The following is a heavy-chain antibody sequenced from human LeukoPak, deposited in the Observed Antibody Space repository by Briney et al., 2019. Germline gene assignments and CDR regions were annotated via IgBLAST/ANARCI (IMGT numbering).Heavy chain of an antibody. CDR2: INPNSGDT. J-gene: IGHJ4*02. CDR3: TRGGYSYAVDY. V-gene: IGHV1-2*02. CDR1: GYTFTAKY. Sequence: ASVKVSCIASGYTFTAKYMHWVRQAPGQGLEWMGWINPNSGDTKYTQQFQGRVTMTRDTSISTAYMEMGRLTSDDTAVYYCTRGGYSYAVDYWGQGTLVTVSS. D-gene: IGHD5-18*01.